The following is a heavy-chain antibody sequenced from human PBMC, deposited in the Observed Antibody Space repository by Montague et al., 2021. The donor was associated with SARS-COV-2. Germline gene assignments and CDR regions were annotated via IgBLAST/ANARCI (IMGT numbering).Heavy chain of an antibody. CDR3: ARVGRGSSWYEVAFDI. CDR2: IYNSGST. V-gene: IGHV4-59*01. J-gene: IGHJ3*02. CDR1: GGSISRYS. Sequence: SETLSLTCTVSGGSISRYSWTWIRQPPGKGLEWIGYIYNSGSTXXXPSXXXRVTISVDTSKNQFSLKLSSVAAADTAVYYRARVGRGSSWYEVAFDIWGQGTMVTVSS. D-gene: IGHD6-13*01.